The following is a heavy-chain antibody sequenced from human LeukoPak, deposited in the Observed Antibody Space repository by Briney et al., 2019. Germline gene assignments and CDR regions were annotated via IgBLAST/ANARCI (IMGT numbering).Heavy chain of an antibody. CDR3: AREEMATIV. J-gene: IGHJ4*02. V-gene: IGHV1-18*01. CDR1: GYTFTSYG. D-gene: IGHD5-24*01. CDR2: ISAYNGNT. Sequence: GASVKVSCKASGYTFTSYGINWVRQAPGQGLEWMGWISAYNGNTNYAQKLQGRVTMTTDTSTSTAYMELSSLRSEDAAVYYCAREEMATIVWGQGTLVTVSS.